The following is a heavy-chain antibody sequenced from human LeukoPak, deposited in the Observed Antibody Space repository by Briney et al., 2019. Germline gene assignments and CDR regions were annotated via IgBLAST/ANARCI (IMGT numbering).Heavy chain of an antibody. Sequence: GGSLRLSCSASGFNFNNYAMNWVRQAPGKGLEYVSAISSNGGSTYYADSVKGRCTISRDNSKNTLYLQMSSLRAEDTAVYYCARDRSGYTFDDWGQGTLVTVSS. CDR2: ISSNGGST. CDR1: GFNFNNYA. J-gene: IGHJ4*02. V-gene: IGHV3-64D*08. CDR3: ARDRSGYTFDD. D-gene: IGHD5-18*01.